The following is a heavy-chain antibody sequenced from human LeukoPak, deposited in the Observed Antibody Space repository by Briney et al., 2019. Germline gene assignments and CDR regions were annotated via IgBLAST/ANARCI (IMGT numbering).Heavy chain of an antibody. CDR2: ISSSSSYI. CDR3: ARVADCSSTSCPEYYYYYYMDV. V-gene: IGHV3-21*01. J-gene: IGHJ6*03. CDR1: GFTFSSYS. Sequence: GGSLRLSCAASGFTFSSYSMNWVRQAPGKGLEWVSSISSSSSYIYYADSVKGRFTISRDNAKNSLYLQMNSLRAEDTAVYYCARVADCSSTSCPEYYYYYYMDVWGKGTTVTVSS. D-gene: IGHD2-2*01.